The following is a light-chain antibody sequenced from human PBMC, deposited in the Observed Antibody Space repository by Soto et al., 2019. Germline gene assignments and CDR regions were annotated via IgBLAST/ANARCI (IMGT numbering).Light chain of an antibody. CDR1: QGVSSY. Sequence: EIVMTQSPATLSLSPGEGVTLSCRASQGVSSYLAWYQQNTGQVPRLLIYGASTRATGIPARFSVSGSGTEFTLTVSSRQSEDFAVYYCQQYNNWPSITFGQGTRLEI. CDR3: QQYNNWPSIT. J-gene: IGKJ5*01. CDR2: GAS. V-gene: IGKV3-15*01.